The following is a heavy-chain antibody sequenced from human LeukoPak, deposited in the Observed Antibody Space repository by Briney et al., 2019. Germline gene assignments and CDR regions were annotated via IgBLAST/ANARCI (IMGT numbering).Heavy chain of an antibody. CDR1: GYTFTGYY. J-gene: IGHJ4*02. CDR3: ARSPSRDGYNLVG. Sequence: ASVKVSCKASGYTFTGYYMHWVRQAPGQGLEWMGWINPNSGGTNYAQKFQGRVTMTRDTSISTACMELSRLRSDDTAVYYCARSPSRDGYNLVGWGQGTLVTVSS. D-gene: IGHD5-24*01. CDR2: INPNSGGT. V-gene: IGHV1-2*02.